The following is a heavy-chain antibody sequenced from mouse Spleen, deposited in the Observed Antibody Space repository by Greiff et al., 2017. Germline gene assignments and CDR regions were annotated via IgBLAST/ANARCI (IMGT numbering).Heavy chain of an antibody. D-gene: IGHD2-10*02. CDR3: ARGEYGPYAMDY. V-gene: IGHV3-1*01. Sequence: EVKLQESGPGMVKPSQSLSLTCTVTGYSITSGYDWHWIRHFPGNKLEWMGYISYSGSTNYNPSLKSRISITHDTSKNHFFLKLNSVTTEDTATYYCARGEYGPYAMDYWGQGTSVTVSS. CDR1: GYSITSGYD. J-gene: IGHJ4*01. CDR2: ISYSGST.